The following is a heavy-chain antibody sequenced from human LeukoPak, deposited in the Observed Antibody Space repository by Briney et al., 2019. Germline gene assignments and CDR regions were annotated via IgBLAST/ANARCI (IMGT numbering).Heavy chain of an antibody. CDR3: GRDPNGDYVGAFEF. D-gene: IGHD4-17*01. V-gene: IGHV3-23*01. CDR1: VFILRTFA. Sequence: GGSLRLSRVASVFILRTFAMTGVRQAPGRGLEGVSSVGGSGSNPNYADSVRGRFTTSRDNSKNTLYLQMNRLTDEDTAVYYCGRDPNGDYVGAFEFWGQGTLVSVS. CDR2: VGGSGSNP. J-gene: IGHJ3*01.